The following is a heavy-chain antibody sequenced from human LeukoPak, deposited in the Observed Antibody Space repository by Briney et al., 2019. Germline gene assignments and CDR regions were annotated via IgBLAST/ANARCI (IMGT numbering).Heavy chain of an antibody. D-gene: IGHD3-22*01. J-gene: IGHJ4*02. CDR2: ICTSGST. CDR1: DDSIRNFF. V-gene: IGHV4-4*07. Sequence: SETLSLTCSVSDDSIRNFFWSWIRQPAGKGLEWIGRICTSGSTDYNPSLRSRVTMSVDTSRNQFSLKLTSVTAADTAVYYCARESKSYDGSGFYHDYWGQGTLVAVSS. CDR3: ARESKSYDGSGFYHDY.